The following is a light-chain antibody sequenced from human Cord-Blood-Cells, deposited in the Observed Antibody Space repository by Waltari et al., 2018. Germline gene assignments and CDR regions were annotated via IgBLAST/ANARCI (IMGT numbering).Light chain of an antibody. CDR2: DDS. J-gene: IGLJ1*01. CDR1: NIGRKS. V-gene: IGLV3-21*02. CDR3: QVWDSSSDHYV. Sequence: SYVLTQPPSVSVAPGQTARITCGGNNIGRKSVHWYQQKPGQAPVLVVYDDSDRPSVIPQRFSGSNSGNTATLTISRVEAGDEADYYWQVWDSSSDHYVFGTGTKVTVL.